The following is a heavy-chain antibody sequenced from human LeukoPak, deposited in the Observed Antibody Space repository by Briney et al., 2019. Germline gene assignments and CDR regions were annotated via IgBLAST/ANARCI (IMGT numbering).Heavy chain of an antibody. CDR3: AREGRDGYNLWRRPIDY. Sequence: SETLSLTCTVSGGSISSYYWSWIRQPPGKGLEWIGHIYYSGSTNYNPSLKSRVTISVDTSKNQFSLKLSSVTAANTAVYYCAREGRDGYNLWRRPIDYWGQGTLVTVSS. CDR2: IYYSGST. D-gene: IGHD5-24*01. J-gene: IGHJ4*02. V-gene: IGHV4-59*01. CDR1: GGSISSYY.